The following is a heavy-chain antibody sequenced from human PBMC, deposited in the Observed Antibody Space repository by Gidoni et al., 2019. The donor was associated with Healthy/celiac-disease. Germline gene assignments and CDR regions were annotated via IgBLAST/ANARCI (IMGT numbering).Heavy chain of an antibody. J-gene: IGHJ6*02. CDR2: IKSKTDGGTT. Sequence: EVQLVESGGGLVKPGGSLRLSCAACGFTFSNAWMSWVRQAPGKGLEGLGRIKSKTDGGTTDYAAPVKGRFTISRDDSKNTLYLQMNSLKTEDTAVYYCTTQVRGYFDWLLLHYGMDVWGQGTTVTVSS. CDR3: TTQVRGYFDWLLLHYGMDV. V-gene: IGHV3-15*01. D-gene: IGHD3-9*01. CDR1: GFTFSNAW.